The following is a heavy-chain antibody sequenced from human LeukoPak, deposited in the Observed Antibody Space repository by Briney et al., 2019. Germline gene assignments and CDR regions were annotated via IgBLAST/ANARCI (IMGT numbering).Heavy chain of an antibody. D-gene: IGHD2-15*01. CDR2: IYTSGST. J-gene: IGHJ4*02. V-gene: IGHV4-4*07. CDR1: GGSISSYY. CDR3: ARQIGYCSGGSCYSFFDY. Sequence: PSETLSLTCTVSGGSISSYYWSWIRQPAGKGLEWIGRIYTSGSTNYNPSLKSRVTMSVDTSKNQFSLKLSSVTAADTAVYYCARQIGYCSGGSCYSFFDYWGQGTLVTVSS.